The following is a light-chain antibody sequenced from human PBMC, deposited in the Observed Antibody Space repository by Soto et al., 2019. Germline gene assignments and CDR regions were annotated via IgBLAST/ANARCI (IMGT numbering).Light chain of an antibody. CDR2: GAS. Sequence: EIVMTQSPATLSVSPGETATLSCRASQSFSSYLAWYQQKPGQAPRLLIYGASTRATGIPARFSGTGSGTEFTLTISGLQSEDFAVYYCQQYNNWPPPFTFGPGTKVEI. CDR1: QSFSSY. CDR3: QQYNNWPPPFT. J-gene: IGKJ3*01. V-gene: IGKV3-15*01.